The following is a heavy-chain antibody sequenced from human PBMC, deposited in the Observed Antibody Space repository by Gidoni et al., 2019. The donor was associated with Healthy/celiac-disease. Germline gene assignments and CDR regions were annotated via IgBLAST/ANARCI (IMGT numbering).Heavy chain of an antibody. Sequence: QVQLVESGGGVVQPGRSLRLSCSASGFTFISYAMHWVRQAPGKGLEWVAVISYDGSNKYYADSVKGRFTISRDNSKNTLYLQMNSLRAEDTAVYYCASSTYYYDSSGYYYALSAFDIWGQGTMVTVSS. CDR1: GFTFISYA. V-gene: IGHV3-30-3*01. CDR2: ISYDGSNK. CDR3: ASSTYYYDSSGYYYALSAFDI. D-gene: IGHD3-22*01. J-gene: IGHJ3*02.